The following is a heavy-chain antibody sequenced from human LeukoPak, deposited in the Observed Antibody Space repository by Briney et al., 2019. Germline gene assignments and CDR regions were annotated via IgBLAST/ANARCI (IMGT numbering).Heavy chain of an antibody. Sequence: ASETLSLTCTVSGVSISSSSYDWGWLRQPPGKGLEWIGSIYYSGSTYYNPSLKSRVTISVDTSKNQFSLKLSSVTAADTAVYYCARQEGGLGYCSSTSCYAFDYWGQGTLVTVSS. D-gene: IGHD2-2*01. CDR3: ARQEGGLGYCSSTSCYAFDY. CDR2: IYYSGST. CDR1: GVSISSSSYD. J-gene: IGHJ4*02. V-gene: IGHV4-39*01.